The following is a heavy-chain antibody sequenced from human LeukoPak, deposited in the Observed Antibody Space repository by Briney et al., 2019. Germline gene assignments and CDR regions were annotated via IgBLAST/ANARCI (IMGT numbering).Heavy chain of an antibody. Sequence: ASVKVSCKASGGTFSSYTISWVRQAPGQGLEWMGWINPNSGGTNYAQKFQGRVTMTRDTSISTAYMELSRLRSDDTAVYYCARVLVQWLVHQMGYWGQGTLVTVSS. CDR1: GGTFSSYT. D-gene: IGHD6-19*01. CDR3: ARVLVQWLVHQMGY. CDR2: INPNSGGT. J-gene: IGHJ4*02. V-gene: IGHV1-2*02.